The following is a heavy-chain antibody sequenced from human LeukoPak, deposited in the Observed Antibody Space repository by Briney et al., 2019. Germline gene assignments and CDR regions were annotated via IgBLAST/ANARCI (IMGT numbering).Heavy chain of an antibody. V-gene: IGHV3-74*01. D-gene: IGHD6-6*01. J-gene: IGHJ4*02. CDR1: GFTFSSYA. CDR3: ARGLSGYASSLGY. Sequence: GRSLRLSCAASGFTFSSYAMHWVRQAPGKGLVWVSRINSDGSSTSYADSVRGRLSISRDNAKNTLYLQMNSLRAEDTAVYYCARGLSGYASSLGYWGQGTLVTVSA. CDR2: INSDGSST.